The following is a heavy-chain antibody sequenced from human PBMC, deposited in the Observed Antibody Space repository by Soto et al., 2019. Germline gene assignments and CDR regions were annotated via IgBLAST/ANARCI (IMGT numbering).Heavy chain of an antibody. J-gene: IGHJ5*02. D-gene: IGHD3-10*01. CDR2: VSQSGNT. Sequence: ENLSIARTVSGDSISESYWWSWVRQPPGKGLEWIGEVSQSGNTNYNPSLMSRLTISVDKSKNQFSLRLTYVTAADTGIYYCAREVPGLREVNRNWFDPWGQGTLVT. CDR3: AREVPGLREVNRNWFDP. CDR1: GDSISESYW. V-gene: IGHV4-4*02.